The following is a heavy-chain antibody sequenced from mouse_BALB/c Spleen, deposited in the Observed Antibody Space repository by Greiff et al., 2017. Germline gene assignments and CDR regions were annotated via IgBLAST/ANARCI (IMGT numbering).Heavy chain of an antibody. CDR2: ISSGGSYT. CDR3: ARPPIDYGYDWYFDV. D-gene: IGHD2-2*01. V-gene: IGHV5-6*01. Sequence: DVHLVESGGDLVKPGGSLKLSCAASGFTFSSYGMSWVRQTPDKRLEWVATISSGGSYTYYPDSVKGRFTISRDNAKNTLYLQMSSLKSEDTAMYYCARPPIDYGYDWYFDVWGAGTTVTVSS. CDR1: GFTFSSYG. J-gene: IGHJ1*01.